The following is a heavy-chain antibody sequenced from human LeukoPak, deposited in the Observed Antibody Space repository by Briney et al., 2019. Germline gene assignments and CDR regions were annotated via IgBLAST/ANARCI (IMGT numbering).Heavy chain of an antibody. J-gene: IGHJ4*02. Sequence: SETLSLTCAVYGGSFSNYYWNWIRQPPGKGLEWIGEINHSGSTNYNPSLKSRVTISVDTSKNQFSLKLSSVTAADTAVYYCASSVPYYYDSSGYYEVDFDYWGQGTLVTVSS. V-gene: IGHV4-34*01. CDR3: ASSVPYYYDSSGYYEVDFDY. D-gene: IGHD3-22*01. CDR2: INHSGST. CDR1: GGSFSNYY.